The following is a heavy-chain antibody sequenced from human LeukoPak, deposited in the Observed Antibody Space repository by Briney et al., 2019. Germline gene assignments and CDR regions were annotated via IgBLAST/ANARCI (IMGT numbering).Heavy chain of an antibody. CDR1: GGSISSSSYY. V-gene: IGHV4-39*01. CDR2: IYYSGST. Sequence: SETLSLTCTVSGGSISSSSYYWGWIRQPPGKGLEWIGSIYYSGSTYYNPSLKSRVTISVDTSKNQFSLKLSSVTAADTAVYYCARVLYYYDSSGYRVSHFDYWGQGTLVTVSS. J-gene: IGHJ4*02. CDR3: ARVLYYYDSSGYRVSHFDY. D-gene: IGHD3-22*01.